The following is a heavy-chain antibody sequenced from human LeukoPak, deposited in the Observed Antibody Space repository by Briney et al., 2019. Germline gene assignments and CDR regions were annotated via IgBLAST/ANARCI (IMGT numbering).Heavy chain of an antibody. D-gene: IGHD2-2*01. CDR2: IKQDGGER. V-gene: IGHV3-7*03. CDR3: AKGPRREIVVVPAAQFFDY. J-gene: IGHJ4*02. CDR1: GFTFSNYW. Sequence: GGSLRLSCAASGFTFSNYWMNWVRQVPGKGLEWVATIKQDGGERYYVDSVEGRFTISRDNSKNTLYLQMNSLRAEDTAVYYCAKGPRREIVVVPAAQFFDYWGQGTLVTVSS.